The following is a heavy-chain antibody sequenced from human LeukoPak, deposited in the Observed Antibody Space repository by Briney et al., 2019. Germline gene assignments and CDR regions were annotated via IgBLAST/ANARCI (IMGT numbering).Heavy chain of an antibody. V-gene: IGHV3-23*01. Sequence: GGSLRLSCVDSGFTFSNYAMNWVRQAPGKGQEWVSAISGSGGSTYYADSVKGRFTISRDNSKNTLYLQMNSLRAEDTALYYCAIRVDTAMVRDYWGQGTLVTVSS. CDR3: AIRVDTAMVRDY. CDR2: ISGSGGST. D-gene: IGHD5-18*01. CDR1: GFTFSNYA. J-gene: IGHJ4*02.